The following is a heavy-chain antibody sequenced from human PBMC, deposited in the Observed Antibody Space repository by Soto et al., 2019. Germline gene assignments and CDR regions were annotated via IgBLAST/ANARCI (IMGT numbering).Heavy chain of an antibody. CDR2: IYHSGST. CDR3: ARERIQLWSDYYYGMDV. CDR1: GGSISSSNW. D-gene: IGHD5-18*01. V-gene: IGHV4-4*02. Sequence: SETLSLTCAVSGGSISSSNWWSWVRQPPGKGLEWIGEIYHSGSTNYNPSLKSRVTISVDKSKNQFSLKLSSVTAADTAVYYCARERIQLWSDYYYGMDVWGQGTTVTVSS. J-gene: IGHJ6*02.